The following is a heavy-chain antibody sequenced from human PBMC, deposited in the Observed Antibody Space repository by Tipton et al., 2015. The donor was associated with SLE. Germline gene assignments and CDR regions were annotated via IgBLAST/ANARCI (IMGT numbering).Heavy chain of an antibody. Sequence: TLSLTCTVSGDSITRSSFYWGWIRQPPGKGLEWIGSIYYSGTAHYENPSLKSRVTISIDTSENHFSLNLNSVTAADTAVYFCARQRGYYDGTPFPPWNFDLWGRGTQVTVSS. V-gene: IGHV4-39*07. CDR2: IYYSGTAH. CDR1: GDSITRSSFY. D-gene: IGHD3-16*01. CDR3: ARQRGYYDGTPFPPWNFDL. J-gene: IGHJ2*01.